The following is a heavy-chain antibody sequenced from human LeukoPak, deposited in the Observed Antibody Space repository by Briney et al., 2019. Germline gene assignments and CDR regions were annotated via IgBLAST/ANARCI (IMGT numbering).Heavy chain of an antibody. CDR1: GGSISSYY. V-gene: IGHV4-59*08. CDR3: ARRSPLGGWSFDY. D-gene: IGHD6-19*01. CDR2: IYYSGST. Sequence: SETLSLTCTVSGGSISSYYWSWIRQPPGKGLEWIGYIYYSGSTNYNPSLKSRVTISVDTSKNQFSLKLSSVTAADTAVNYCARRSPLGGWSFDYWGQGTLVTVSS. J-gene: IGHJ4*02.